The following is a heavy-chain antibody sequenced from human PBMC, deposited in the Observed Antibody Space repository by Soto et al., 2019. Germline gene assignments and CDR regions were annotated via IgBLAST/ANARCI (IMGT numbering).Heavy chain of an antibody. D-gene: IGHD5-12*01. CDR2: ISYDGSNK. CDR3: AKDIVATTAYYFDY. V-gene: IGHV3-30*18. Sequence: QVQLVESGGGVVQPGRSLRLSCAASGFTFSSYGMHWVRQAPGKGLEWVAVISYDGSNKYYADSVKGRFTISRDNSKNTLYLQMNSLRAEDTAVYYYAKDIVATTAYYFDYWGQGTLVTVSS. CDR1: GFTFSSYG. J-gene: IGHJ4*02.